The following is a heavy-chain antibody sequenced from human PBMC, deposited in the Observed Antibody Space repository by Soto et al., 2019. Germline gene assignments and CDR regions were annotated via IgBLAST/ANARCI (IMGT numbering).Heavy chain of an antibody. J-gene: IGHJ4*02. Sequence: PGGSLRLSCAASGFTFSSYGMHWVRQAPGKGLEWVAVISYDGSNKYYADSVKGRFTISRDNSKNTLYLQMNSLRAEDTAVYCCAKIMYDSSGYGALHFDYWGQGTLVTVSS. V-gene: IGHV3-30*18. D-gene: IGHD3-22*01. CDR3: AKIMYDSSGYGALHFDY. CDR1: GFTFSSYG. CDR2: ISYDGSNK.